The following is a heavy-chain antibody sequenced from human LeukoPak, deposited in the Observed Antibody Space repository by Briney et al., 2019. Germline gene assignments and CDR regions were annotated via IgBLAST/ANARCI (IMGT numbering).Heavy chain of an antibody. D-gene: IGHD1-26*01. V-gene: IGHV3-73*01. CDR3: TRDRGTYNWLDP. Sequence: GGSLRLSCAASGFTVSDNYMSWVRQASGKGLEWVGLIDRPAKSYATAYGASVGGRFTISRDDSKNTAYLQMDSLKTEDTALYYCTRDRGTYNWLDPWGQGTLVTVSS. J-gene: IGHJ5*02. CDR1: GFTVSDNY. CDR2: IDRPAKSYAT.